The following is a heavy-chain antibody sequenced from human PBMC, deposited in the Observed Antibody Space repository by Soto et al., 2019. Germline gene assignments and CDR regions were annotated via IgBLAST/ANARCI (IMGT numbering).Heavy chain of an antibody. CDR1: GYSFTGHY. J-gene: IGHJ3*02. CDR3: AIVAVPGRAFDI. V-gene: IGHV1-2*02. D-gene: IGHD6-19*01. Sequence: QVQLVQSGAEVKKPGASVKVSCKASGYSFTGHYMHWVRQAPGQGLEWLGWIDPDSGGTNYEQKFQGRVTMTSATSISTAYMELSRLRSDDTAVYYCAIVAVPGRAFDIWGQGKMVNVSS. CDR2: IDPDSGGT.